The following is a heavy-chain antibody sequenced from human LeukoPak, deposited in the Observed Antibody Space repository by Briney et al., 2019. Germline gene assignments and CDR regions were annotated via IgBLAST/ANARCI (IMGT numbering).Heavy chain of an antibody. J-gene: IGHJ4*02. Sequence: ASVKVSCKVSGYTLTELSMHWARQAPGKGLEWMGGFDPEDGETIYAQKFQGRVTMTEDTSTDTAYMELSSLRSEDTAVYYCATSFRMTYDYVWGSYRRPFDYWGQGTLVTVS. D-gene: IGHD3-16*02. CDR3: ATSFRMTYDYVWGSYRRPFDY. V-gene: IGHV1-24*01. CDR2: FDPEDGET. CDR1: GYTLTELS.